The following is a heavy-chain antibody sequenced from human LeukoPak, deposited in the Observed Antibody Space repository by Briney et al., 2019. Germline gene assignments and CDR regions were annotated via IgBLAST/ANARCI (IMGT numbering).Heavy chain of an antibody. J-gene: IGHJ4*02. D-gene: IGHD1-26*01. CDR1: GFTVNNKY. Sequence: GGSLRLSCAASGFTVNNKYMRWVRQAPGKGLEWVSDIYSGGNTNCADSVKGRFTISRDKSKNTLYLQMNSLRAEDTAVYYCTREKVVGASSDYWGQGNLVTVSS. V-gene: IGHV3-66*01. CDR2: IYSGGNT. CDR3: TREKVVGASSDY.